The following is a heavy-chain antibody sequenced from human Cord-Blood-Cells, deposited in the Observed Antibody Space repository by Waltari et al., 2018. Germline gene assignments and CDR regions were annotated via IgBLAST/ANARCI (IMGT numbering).Heavy chain of an antibody. CDR2: FDPDDGET. V-gene: IGHV1-24*01. J-gene: IGHJ4*02. CDR1: GYTLTELS. Sequence: QVQLVQPGAEVKKPGASVQVSCKVSGYTLTELSMHWVRTAPGNGLEWMGGFDPDDGETIDAQKFQGTVTMTEDTATAPSYMELGSLRSDDTAVYYCVHLSGSGSYYNYFDYWGQGTLVTVSS. CDR3: VHLSGSGSYYNYFDY. D-gene: IGHD3-10*01.